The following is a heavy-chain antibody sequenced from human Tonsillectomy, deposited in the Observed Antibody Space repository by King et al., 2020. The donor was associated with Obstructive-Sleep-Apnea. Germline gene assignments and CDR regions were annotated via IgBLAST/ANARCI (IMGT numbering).Heavy chain of an antibody. CDR1: GFTFNNYA. CDR2: IGGRGDDT. J-gene: IGHJ5*02. CDR3: AIFAFXXDDSGYNSLXXH. V-gene: IGHV3-23*04. D-gene: IGHD3-22*01. Sequence: VQLVESGGGLVPPGGSLRLSCVASGFTFNNYAMSWVRQAPGKGLEWVSGIGGRGDDTYYADSVKGRFTISRDNSKSTLYLQMNSLRAEDMAVYYCAIFAFXXDDSGYNSLXXHXGQGTQVTVSS.